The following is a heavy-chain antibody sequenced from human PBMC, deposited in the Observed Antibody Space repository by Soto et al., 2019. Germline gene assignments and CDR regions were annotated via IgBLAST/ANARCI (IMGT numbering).Heavy chain of an antibody. CDR1: GYTFTVYW. D-gene: IGHD6-6*01. V-gene: IGHV5-51*01. CDR3: ARTYTSSSPIDF. J-gene: IGHJ4*02. Sequence: GESLKISCKASGYTFTVYWIGWVRQMPGKGLEWMGIIYPSNSETRYSPSFQGQVTISADKSISTAYLQWSSLKASDTAMYFCARTYTSSSPIDFWGQVALVTVS. CDR2: IYPSNSET.